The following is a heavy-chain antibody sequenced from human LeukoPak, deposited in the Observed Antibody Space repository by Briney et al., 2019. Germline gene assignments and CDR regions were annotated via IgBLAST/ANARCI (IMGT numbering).Heavy chain of an antibody. CDR1: GYTFTSYG. CDR3: ARDNRITMIVVARLDAFDI. D-gene: IGHD3-22*01. J-gene: IGHJ3*02. V-gene: IGHV1-18*01. CDR2: ISAYNGNT. Sequence: ASVKVSCKASGYTFTSYGISRVRQAPGQGLEWMGWISAYNGNTNYAQKLQGRVTMTTDTSTSTAYMELRSLRSDDTAVYYCARDNRITMIVVARLDAFDIWGQGTMVTVSS.